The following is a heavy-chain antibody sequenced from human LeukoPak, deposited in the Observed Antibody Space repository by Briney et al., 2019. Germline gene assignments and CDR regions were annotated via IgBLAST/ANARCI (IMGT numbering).Heavy chain of an antibody. CDR3: AKDVNSRDGYNWDY. V-gene: IGHV3-23*01. CDR2: ISGSGGST. CDR1: GFTFSSYA. J-gene: IGHJ4*02. D-gene: IGHD5-24*01. Sequence: PGGSLRLSCAASGFTFSSYAMSWVRQAPGKGLEWVSAISGSGGSTYYADSVKGRFIISRDNSKNTLYLQMNSLRAEDTAVYYCAKDVNSRDGYNWDYWGQGTLVTVSS.